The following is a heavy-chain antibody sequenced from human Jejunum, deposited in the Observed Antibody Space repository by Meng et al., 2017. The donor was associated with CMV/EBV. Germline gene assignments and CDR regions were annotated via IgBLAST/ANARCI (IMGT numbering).Heavy chain of an antibody. J-gene: IGHJ4*02. D-gene: IGHD3-22*01. CDR3: ARGQYYHDSTGYYS. CDR2: IYYNGNT. CDR1: GGSIKSYY. V-gene: IGHV4-59*01. Sequence: SGGSIKSYYWRWVRQPPGKGLEWVGHIYYNGNTNYNHSLKSRVTISVDASKNQFSLKLSSVTAADTAVYYCARGQYYHDSTGYYSWGQGRLVTVSS.